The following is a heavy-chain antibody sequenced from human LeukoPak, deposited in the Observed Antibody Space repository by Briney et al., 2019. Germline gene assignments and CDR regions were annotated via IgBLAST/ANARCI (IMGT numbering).Heavy chain of an antibody. CDR1: GGSISSYY. Sequence: KASETLSLTCTVSGGSISSYYWNWIRQPPGKPLEWIGHIYYSGSTNYNPSLESRVTISVDTSKNEISLKLSSVTAADTAVYYCARDMIDSSGYLDYWGQGTLVTVSS. CDR2: IYYSGST. J-gene: IGHJ4*02. CDR3: ARDMIDSSGYLDY. V-gene: IGHV4-59*12. D-gene: IGHD3-22*01.